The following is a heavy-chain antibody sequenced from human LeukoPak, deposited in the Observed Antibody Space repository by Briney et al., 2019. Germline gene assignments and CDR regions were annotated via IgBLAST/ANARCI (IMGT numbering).Heavy chain of an antibody. J-gene: IGHJ3*02. V-gene: IGHV3-48*04. CDR2: ISSSGSTI. CDR3: AGGHPAAFDI. Sequence: GGSLRLSCAASGFTFSSYSMNWVRQAPGKGLEWVSYISSSGSTIYYADSVKGRFTISRDNAKNSLYLQMNSLRAEDTAVYYCAGGHPAAFDIWGQGTMVTVSS. CDR1: GFTFSSYS.